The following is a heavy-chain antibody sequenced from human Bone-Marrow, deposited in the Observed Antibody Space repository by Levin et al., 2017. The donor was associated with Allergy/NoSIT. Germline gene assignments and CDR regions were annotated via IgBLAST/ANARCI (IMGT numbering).Heavy chain of an antibody. CDR2: IYYSGST. CDR1: GGSISSSSYY. D-gene: IGHD5-18*01. Sequence: TSETLSLTCTVSGGSISSSSYYWGWIRQPPGKGLEWIGSIYYSGSTYYNPSLKSRVTISVDTSKNQFSLKLSSVTAADTAVYYCARFPRAGYSYARDYWGQGTLVTVSS. J-gene: IGHJ4*02. V-gene: IGHV4-39*01. CDR3: ARFPRAGYSYARDY.